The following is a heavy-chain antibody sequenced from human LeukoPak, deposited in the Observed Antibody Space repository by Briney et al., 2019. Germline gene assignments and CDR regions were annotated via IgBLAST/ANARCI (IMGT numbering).Heavy chain of an antibody. CDR3: ARGYSSSWYFNWFDP. Sequence: SETLSLTCSVSGYAISSGYFWGWIRQPPGKGLEWIGTIYHSGSTYYNPSLKSRVTISVDTFKNQFSLKLSSVTAADTAVYYCARGYSSSWYFNWFDPWGQGTLVTVSS. CDR2: IYHSGST. J-gene: IGHJ5*02. D-gene: IGHD6-13*01. V-gene: IGHV4-38-2*02. CDR1: GYAISSGYF.